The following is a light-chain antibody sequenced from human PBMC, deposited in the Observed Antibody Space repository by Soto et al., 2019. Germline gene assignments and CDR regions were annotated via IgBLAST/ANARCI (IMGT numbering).Light chain of an antibody. CDR3: QQGYSTSWT. CDR2: AAS. CDR1: QSISSY. Sequence: DIQMTQSPSSLSASVGDRVTITCRASQSISSYLNWYQQKPGKAPKLLIYAASSLQSGVPSRFSGSGSGTDFTLTISSLQPEDFVTYYCQQGYSTSWTFGQGTKVDIK. J-gene: IGKJ1*01. V-gene: IGKV1-39*01.